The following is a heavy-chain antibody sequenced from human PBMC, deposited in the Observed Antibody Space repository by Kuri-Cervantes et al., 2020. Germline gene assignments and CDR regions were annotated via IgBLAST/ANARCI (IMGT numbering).Heavy chain of an antibody. Sequence: ASVKVSCKASGYTFTSYAMHWVRQAPGQRLEWMGWSNAGNGNTKYSQEFQGRVTITRDTSASTAYMELSRLRSDDTAVYYCARVDGFGETTDYYYYYGMDVWGQGTTVTVSS. J-gene: IGHJ6*02. D-gene: IGHD3-10*01. CDR2: SNAGNGNT. CDR1: GYTFTSYA. CDR3: ARVDGFGETTDYYYYYGMDV. V-gene: IGHV1-3*02.